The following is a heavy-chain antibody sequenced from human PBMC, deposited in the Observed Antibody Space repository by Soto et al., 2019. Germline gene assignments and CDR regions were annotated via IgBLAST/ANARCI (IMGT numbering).Heavy chain of an antibody. D-gene: IGHD4-17*01. V-gene: IGHV3-33*01. J-gene: IGHJ4*02. CDR2: IWYDGSNK. CDR3: ARDSTVARDFDY. CDR1: GFTFSSYG. Sequence: QVQLVESGGGVVQPGRSLRLSCAASGFTFSSYGMHWVRQAPGKGLEWVAVIWYDGSNKYYADSVKGRFIISRDNSKNTLYLQMNSLRAEDTAVYYCARDSTVARDFDYWGQGTLVTVSS.